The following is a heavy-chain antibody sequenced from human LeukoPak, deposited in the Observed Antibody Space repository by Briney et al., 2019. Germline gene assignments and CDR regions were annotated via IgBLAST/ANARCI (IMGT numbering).Heavy chain of an antibody. CDR1: GYSFTSYW. CDR2: IYPGDSDT. CDR3: ARFGRDYDILTGYYP. D-gene: IGHD3-9*01. Sequence: GESLKISCKGSGYSFTSYWIGWVRQMPGKGLEWMGIIYPGDSDTRYSPSFQGQVTISADKSVSTAYLQWSSLKASDTAMYYCARFGRDYDILTGYYPWGQGTLVTVSS. J-gene: IGHJ4*02. V-gene: IGHV5-51*01.